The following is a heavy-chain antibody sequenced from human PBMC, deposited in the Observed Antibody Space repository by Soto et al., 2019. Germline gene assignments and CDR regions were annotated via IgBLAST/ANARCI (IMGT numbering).Heavy chain of an antibody. CDR3: ARGELNYYGSGSPTGWFDP. CDR2: IYYSGST. D-gene: IGHD3-10*01. Sequence: PSELRSVTCSVWDGSSSSYSWSCIRQPPGKGLEWIGYIYYSGSTNYNPSLKSRVTISVDTSKNQFSLKLSSVTAADTAVYYCARGELNYYGSGSPTGWFDPWGQGTLVTVSS. J-gene: IGHJ5*02. V-gene: IGHV4-59*01. CDR1: DGSSSSYS.